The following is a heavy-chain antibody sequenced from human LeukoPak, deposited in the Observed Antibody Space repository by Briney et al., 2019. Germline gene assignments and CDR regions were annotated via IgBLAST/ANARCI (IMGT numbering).Heavy chain of an antibody. CDR1: GFTFSSYG. J-gene: IGHJ4*02. D-gene: IGHD3-22*01. V-gene: IGHV3-23*01. CDR3: AKDRGYDSSGYPYYFDY. CDR2: ISGSGGST. Sequence: QPGGTLRLSCAASGFTFSSYGMSWVRQAPGKGLEWVSAISGSGGSTYYADSVKGRFTISRDNSKNTLYLQMNSLRAEDTAVYYCAKDRGYDSSGYPYYFDYWGQGTLVTVSS.